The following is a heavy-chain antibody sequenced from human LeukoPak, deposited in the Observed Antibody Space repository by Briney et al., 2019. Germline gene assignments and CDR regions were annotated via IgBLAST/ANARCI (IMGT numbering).Heavy chain of an antibody. CDR3: ARGTRYYDTLTGYYRSRGHNYFDY. V-gene: IGHV4-34*01. Sequence: SETLSLTCAVYGGSFSDYYWSWIRQPPGKGLEWIGEINHSGTSNYNPSLKSRVTISVDTSKNQFSLKLRSVTAADTAVYYCARGTRYYDTLTGYYRSRGHNYFDYWGQGTLVTVS. CDR1: GGSFSDYY. CDR2: INHSGTS. J-gene: IGHJ4*02. D-gene: IGHD3-9*01.